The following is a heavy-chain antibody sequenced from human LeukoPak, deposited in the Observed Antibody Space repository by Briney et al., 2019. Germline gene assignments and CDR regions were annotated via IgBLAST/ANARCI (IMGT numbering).Heavy chain of an antibody. CDR2: IYYSGST. CDR1: DGSISSNSYH. J-gene: IGHJ4*01. V-gene: IGHV4-39*01. D-gene: IGHD6-13*01. CDR3: ARASSGSSWAFDY. Sequence: SETLSLTCTVTDGSISSNSYHWGWIRQPPGKGLEWIGSIYYSGSTYYNPSLKSRVTISVDTSKNQLSLKLSSVTAADTAVYYCARASSGSSWAFDYWGLGTLVTVSS.